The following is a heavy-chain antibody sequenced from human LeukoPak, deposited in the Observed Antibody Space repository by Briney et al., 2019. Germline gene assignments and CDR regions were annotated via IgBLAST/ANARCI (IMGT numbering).Heavy chain of an antibody. CDR1: GFTFSDYY. J-gene: IGHJ3*02. CDR3: ARDPGDLAPHDAFDI. D-gene: IGHD1-14*01. Sequence: PGGSLRLSCAASGFTFSDYYMSWIRQAPGKGLEWVSYVSSSGSTIYYADSVKGRFTISRDNAKNSLYLQMNSLRAEDTAVYYCARDPGDLAPHDAFDIWGQGTMVTVSS. V-gene: IGHV3-11*01. CDR2: VSSSGSTI.